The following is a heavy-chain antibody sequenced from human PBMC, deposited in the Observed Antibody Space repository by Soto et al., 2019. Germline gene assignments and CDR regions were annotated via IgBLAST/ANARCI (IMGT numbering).Heavy chain of an antibody. J-gene: IGHJ4*02. CDR2: IRGRGGST. Sequence: GGSLRLSCAASGFTFSSYAMSWVRQAPGKGLEWVSAIRGRGGSTYYADSVKGRFTISRDNSKNTLYLQMNSLRAEDTAVYYCAKAASSGYYRKYFDYWGQGTLVTVSS. CDR3: AKAASSGYYRKYFDY. CDR1: GFTFSSYA. V-gene: IGHV3-23*01. D-gene: IGHD3-22*01.